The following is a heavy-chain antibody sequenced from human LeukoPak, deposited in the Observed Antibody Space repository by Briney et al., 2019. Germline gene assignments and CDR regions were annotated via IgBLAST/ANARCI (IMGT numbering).Heavy chain of an antibody. CDR2: INQDGSEK. CDR3: ARSASNSSSCRDY. Sequence: GGSLRLSCAASGFTFGSHWMSWVRQAPGKGLEWVANINQDGSEKYYVDSVKGRFTIFRDNAKNSLYLQLNSLRAEDTAVYYCARSASNSSSCRDYWGQGTLVTVSS. CDR1: GFTFGSHW. J-gene: IGHJ4*02. V-gene: IGHV3-7*01. D-gene: IGHD6-13*01.